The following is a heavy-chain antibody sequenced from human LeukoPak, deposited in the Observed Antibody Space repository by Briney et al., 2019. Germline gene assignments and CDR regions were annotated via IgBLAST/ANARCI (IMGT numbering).Heavy chain of an antibody. CDR1: GGSISSYY. Sequence: SETLSLTCTVSGGSISSYYWSWIRQPPVKGLEWIGYIYYSGRTNYNPSLKSRVTISVDTSKNQFSLKLSSVTAADTAVYYCARGGVVLWPAQTGWFDPWGQGTLVTVSS. CDR3: ARGGVVLWPAQTGWFDP. D-gene: IGHD2-21*01. J-gene: IGHJ5*02. V-gene: IGHV4-59*01. CDR2: IYYSGRT.